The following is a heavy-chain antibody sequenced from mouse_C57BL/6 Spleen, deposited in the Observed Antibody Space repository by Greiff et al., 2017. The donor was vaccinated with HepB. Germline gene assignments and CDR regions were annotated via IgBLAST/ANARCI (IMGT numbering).Heavy chain of an antibody. CDR2: IHPNSGST. Sequence: QVQLQQPGAELVKPGASVKLSCKASGYTFTSYWMHWVKQRPGQGLEWIGMIHPNSGSTNYNEKFKSKATLTVDKSSSTAYMQLSSLTSEDSAVYYCARRDLGYWYFDVWGTGTTVTVSS. D-gene: IGHD3-3*01. CDR3: ARRDLGYWYFDV. J-gene: IGHJ1*03. V-gene: IGHV1-64*01. CDR1: GYTFTSYW.